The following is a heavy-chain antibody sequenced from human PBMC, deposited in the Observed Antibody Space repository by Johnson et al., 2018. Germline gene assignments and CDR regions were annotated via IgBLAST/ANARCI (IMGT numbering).Heavy chain of an antibody. CDR2: INSDETTT. CDR1: GFTFSNYW. J-gene: IGHJ3*02. D-gene: IGHD6-19*01. CDR3: ARQGQGLDNAFDI. V-gene: IGHV3-74*03. Sequence: EVQLQESGGGLVQHGGSLRLSCAASGFTFSNYWMHWVRQAPGEGLVWVSRINSDETTTTYADYVKGRFTIARDNAKNTLYLQMNSLRPEDTAVYYCARQGQGLDNAFDIWGQGTMVTGSS.